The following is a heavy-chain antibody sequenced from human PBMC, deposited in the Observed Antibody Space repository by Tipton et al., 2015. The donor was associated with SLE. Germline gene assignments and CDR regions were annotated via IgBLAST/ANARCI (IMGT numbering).Heavy chain of an antibody. CDR3: ARDHIVLMVYAHFDY. D-gene: IGHD2-8*01. Sequence: QLVQSGGGVVQPGRSLRLSCAASGFTFSSYAMHWVRQAPGKGLEWVAVISYDGSNKYYADSVKGRFTISRDNSKNTLYLQMNSLRAEDTAVYYCARDHIVLMVYAHFDYWGQGTLVTVSS. J-gene: IGHJ4*02. V-gene: IGHV3-30-3*01. CDR2: ISYDGSNK. CDR1: GFTFSSYA.